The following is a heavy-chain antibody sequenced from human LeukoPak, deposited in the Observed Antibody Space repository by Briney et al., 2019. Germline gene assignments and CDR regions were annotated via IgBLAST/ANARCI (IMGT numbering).Heavy chain of an antibody. CDR2: INPNSGGT. CDR3: ARTSYYHSSSYYAFDI. V-gene: IGHV1-2*04. Sequence: ASVKVSCKASGYSFTSYAMNWVRQAPGQGLEWMGWINPNSGGTNYAQKFQGWVTMTRDTSIRTAYMELSRLRSDDTAVYYCARTSYYHSSSYYAFDIWGQGTMVTVSS. D-gene: IGHD3-22*01. J-gene: IGHJ3*02. CDR1: GYSFTSYA.